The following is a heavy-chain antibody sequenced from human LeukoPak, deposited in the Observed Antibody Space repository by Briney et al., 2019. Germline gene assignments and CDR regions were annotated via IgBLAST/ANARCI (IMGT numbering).Heavy chain of an antibody. J-gene: IGHJ4*02. V-gene: IGHV3-53*01. CDR3: AGLGYSYGYAFDY. CDR1: GFTVSSNY. CDR2: IYSGGST. Sequence: GGSLRLSCAASGFTVSSNYMSWVRQAPGKGLEWVSVIYSGGSTYYADSVKGRFTISRDNSKNTLYLQMNSLRAEDTAVYYCAGLGYSYGYAFDYWGQGTLVTVSS. D-gene: IGHD5-18*01.